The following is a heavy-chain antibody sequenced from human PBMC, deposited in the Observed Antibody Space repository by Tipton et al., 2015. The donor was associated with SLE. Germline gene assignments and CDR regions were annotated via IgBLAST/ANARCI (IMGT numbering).Heavy chain of an antibody. CDR2: IYYSGST. D-gene: IGHD5-12*01. CDR3: ARVVKVATIDY. J-gene: IGHJ4*02. V-gene: IGHV4-59*11. CDR1: GGSISSHY. Sequence: TLSLTCTVSGGSISSHYWSWIRQPPGKGLEWIGYIYYSGSTNYNPSLKSRVTISVDTSKNQFSLKLSSVTAADTAVYYCARVVKVATIDYWGQGTLVTVSS.